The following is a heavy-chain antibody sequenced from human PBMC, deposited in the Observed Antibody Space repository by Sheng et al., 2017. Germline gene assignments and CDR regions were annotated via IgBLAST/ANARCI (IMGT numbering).Heavy chain of an antibody. CDR2: IIPILGIA. J-gene: IGHJ6*03. CDR1: GGTFSSYA. D-gene: IGHD6-6*01. V-gene: IGHV1-69*04. Sequence: QVQLVQSGAEVKKPGSSVKVSCKASGGTFSSYAISWVRQAPGQGLEWMGGIIPILGIANYAQKFQGRVTITADKSTSTAYMELSSLRSEDTAVYYCARADVAARPPSYYYYYMDVWGKGTTVTVSS. CDR3: ARADVAARPPSYYYYYMDV.